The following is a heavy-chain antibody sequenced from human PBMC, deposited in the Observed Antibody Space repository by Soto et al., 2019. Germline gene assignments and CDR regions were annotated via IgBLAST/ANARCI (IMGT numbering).Heavy chain of an antibody. V-gene: IGHV1-69*13. CDR2: IIPIFGTA. CDR3: ARDLAPNYYDRSGYAHDAFDI. D-gene: IGHD3-22*01. Sequence: ASVKVSCKASGGTFSSYAISWVRQAPGQGLEWMGGIIPIFGTANYAQKFQGRVTITADESTSTAYMELSSLRSEDTAVYYCARDLAPNYYDRSGYAHDAFDIWG. J-gene: IGHJ3*02. CDR1: GGTFSSYA.